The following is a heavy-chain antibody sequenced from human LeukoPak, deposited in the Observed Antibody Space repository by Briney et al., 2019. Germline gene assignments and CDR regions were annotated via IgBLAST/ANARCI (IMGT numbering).Heavy chain of an antibody. CDR3: ARGVYSFIDYYYMDV. CDR1: GGSISSSSYY. Sequence: SETLSLTCTVSGGSISSSSYYWGWIRQPPGKGLEWIGSIYYSGSTNYNPSLKSRVTISVDTSKNQFSLKLSSVTAADTAVYYCARGVYSFIDYYYMDVWGKGTTVTVSS. D-gene: IGHD4-11*01. V-gene: IGHV4-39*07. CDR2: IYYSGST. J-gene: IGHJ6*03.